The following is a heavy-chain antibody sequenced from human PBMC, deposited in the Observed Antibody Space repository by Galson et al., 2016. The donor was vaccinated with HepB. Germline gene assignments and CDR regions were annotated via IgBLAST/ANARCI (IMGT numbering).Heavy chain of an antibody. CDR2: IHNGGGST. Sequence: SLRLSCAASGFTVSTFYMNWVRQAPGKGLEWVSVIHNGGGSTYYGDSVKGRFTISRDTSKNTVYLQMNSLRPEDTAVYYCAREQWYYMDFWGQGTMVTVSS. CDR3: AREQWYYMDF. V-gene: IGHV3-53*01. D-gene: IGHD2/OR15-2a*01. CDR1: GFTVSTFY. J-gene: IGHJ3*01.